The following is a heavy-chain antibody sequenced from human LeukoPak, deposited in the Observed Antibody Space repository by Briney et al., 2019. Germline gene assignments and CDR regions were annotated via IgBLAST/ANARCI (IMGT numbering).Heavy chain of an antibody. D-gene: IGHD4/OR15-4a*01. J-gene: IGHJ4*02. CDR1: GGTFSSYA. Sequence: ASVKVSCKASGGTFSSYAISWVRQAPGQGLEWMGGIIPIFGTANYAQKFQGRVTITTDEPTSTAYMELSSLRSEDTAVYYCARDFSEYGAHQGVSMDYWGQGTLVTVSS. CDR2: IIPIFGTA. V-gene: IGHV1-69*05. CDR3: ARDFSEYGAHQGVSMDY.